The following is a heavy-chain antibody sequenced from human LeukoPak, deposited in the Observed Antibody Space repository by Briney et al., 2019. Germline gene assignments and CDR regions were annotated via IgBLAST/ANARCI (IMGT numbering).Heavy chain of an antibody. J-gene: IGHJ4*02. D-gene: IGHD1-26*01. CDR1: GFTFSSYA. CDR2: ISGSGGST. V-gene: IGHV3-23*01. CDR3: AKDGKELLLCYYFDY. Sequence: RPGGSLRLSCAASGFTFSSYAMSWVRQAPGKRLEWVSAISGSGGSTYYADSVKGRFTISRDNSKNTLYLQMNSLRAEDTAVYYCAKDGKELLLCYYFDYWGQGTLVTVSS.